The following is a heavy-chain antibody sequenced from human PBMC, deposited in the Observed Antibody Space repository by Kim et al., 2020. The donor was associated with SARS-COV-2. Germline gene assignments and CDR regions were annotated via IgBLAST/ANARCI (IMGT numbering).Heavy chain of an antibody. Sequence: SVKVSCKASGGTFSSYAISWVRQAPGQGLEWMGGIIPIFGTANYAQKFQGRVTITADESTSTAYMELSSLRSEDTAVYYCVGIAAAGTFLRHYYYGMDVWGQGTTVTVSS. V-gene: IGHV1-69*13. CDR3: VGIAAAGTFLRHYYYGMDV. J-gene: IGHJ6*02. CDR2: IIPIFGTA. CDR1: GGTFSSYA. D-gene: IGHD6-13*01.